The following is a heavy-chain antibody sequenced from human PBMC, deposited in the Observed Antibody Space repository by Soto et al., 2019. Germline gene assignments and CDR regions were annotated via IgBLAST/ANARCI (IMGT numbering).Heavy chain of an antibody. D-gene: IGHD3-3*01. CDR1: GFTFSSYG. CDR2: ISYDASNK. Sequence: PGGSLRLSCVASGFTFSSYGMHWVRQAPGKGLEWAAFISYDASNKYYADSVKGRFTISRDNSKNTLYLQMNSLRAEDTAVYYCARPHYDFWSGYQTTVDYWGQGTLVTVSS. CDR3: ARPHYDFWSGYQTTVDY. J-gene: IGHJ4*02. V-gene: IGHV3-30*03.